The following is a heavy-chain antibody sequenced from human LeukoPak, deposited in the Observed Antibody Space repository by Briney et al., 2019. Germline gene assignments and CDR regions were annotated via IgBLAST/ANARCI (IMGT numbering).Heavy chain of an antibody. V-gene: IGHV4-34*01. CDR3: ARARNYYDNSGYYYEGDAFDI. D-gene: IGHD3-22*01. CDR1: GGSFSGYY. CDR2: INHSGST. J-gene: IGHJ3*02. Sequence: SETLSLTCAVYGGSFSGYYWSWIRQPPGKGLEWIGEINHSGSTNYNPSLKSRVTISVDTSKNQFSLRLSSVTAADTAVYYCARARNYYDNSGYYYEGDAFDIWGQGTMVTVSS.